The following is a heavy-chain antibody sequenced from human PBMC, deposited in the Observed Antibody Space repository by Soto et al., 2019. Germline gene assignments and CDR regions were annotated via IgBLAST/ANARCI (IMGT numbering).Heavy chain of an antibody. D-gene: IGHD2-21*02. Sequence: SLTCTVSGDSIGGVGYWSWIRQFPGRGLERIGCISSSGSTYYNPALNNRISLSLDTSQNQFSLKLLSVTAADTAIYYCARSGVTGIVIPSHWFDPWGQGTLVTVSS. CDR3: ARSGVTGIVIPSHWFDP. CDR1: GDSIGGVGY. CDR2: ISSSGST. V-gene: IGHV4-31*03. J-gene: IGHJ5*02.